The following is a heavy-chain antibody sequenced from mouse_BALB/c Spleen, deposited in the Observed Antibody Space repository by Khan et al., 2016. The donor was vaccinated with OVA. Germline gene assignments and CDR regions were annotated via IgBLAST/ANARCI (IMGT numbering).Heavy chain of an antibody. V-gene: IGHV3-1*02. CDR3: ARSGTTVVAYWYFDV. D-gene: IGHD1-1*01. J-gene: IGHJ1*01. CDR2: IHYSGST. Sequence: EVQLQESGPDLVKPSQSLSLTYTVTGYSITSGYSWHWIRQFPGNKLEWMAYIHYSGSTDYIPSLKSRVSITRDTSQNRFFLQLNSVTTEDTATYYCARSGTTVVAYWYFDVWGAGTTVTVSS. CDR1: GYSITSGYS.